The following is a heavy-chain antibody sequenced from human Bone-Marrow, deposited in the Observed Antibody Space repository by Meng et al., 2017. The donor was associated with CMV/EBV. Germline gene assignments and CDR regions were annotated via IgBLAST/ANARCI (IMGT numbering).Heavy chain of an antibody. Sequence: ASGFTFVSYWMRWVRHAPGKGLVWVSRINSDGSSTCYAASVKGLFTISRDNAKSTLYLQMKSLRAEDTAVYYCARDQTKAGPTTVDFWGQGTLVTVSS. D-gene: IGHD1-26*01. CDR2: INSDGSST. J-gene: IGHJ4*02. CDR3: ARDQTKAGPTTVDF. V-gene: IGHV3-74*01. CDR1: GFTFVSYW.